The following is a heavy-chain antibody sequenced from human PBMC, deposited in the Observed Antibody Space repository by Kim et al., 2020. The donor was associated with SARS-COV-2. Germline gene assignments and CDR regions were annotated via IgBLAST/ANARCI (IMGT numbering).Heavy chain of an antibody. CDR1: GFTFSSYW. CDR3: ARDIVVVPAAGRAPHVGAFDI. V-gene: IGHV3-7*01. Sequence: GGSLRLSCAASGFTFSSYWMSWVRQAPGKGLEWVANIKQDGSEKYYVDSVKGRFTISRDNAKNSLYLQMNSLRAEDTAVYYCARDIVVVPAAGRAPHVGAFDIWGQGTMVTVSS. J-gene: IGHJ3*02. CDR2: IKQDGSEK. D-gene: IGHD2-2*01.